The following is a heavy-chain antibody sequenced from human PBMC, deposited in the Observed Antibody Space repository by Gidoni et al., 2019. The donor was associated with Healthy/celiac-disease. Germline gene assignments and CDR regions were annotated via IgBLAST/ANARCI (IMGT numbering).Heavy chain of an antibody. CDR2: INHSGST. V-gene: IGHV4-34*01. Sequence: QVQLQQWGAGLLKPSETLSLTCAVYGGSFSGYYWSWIRQPPGKGLEWIGEINHSGSTNYNPSLKSRVTISVDTSKNQFSLKLSSVTAADTAVYYCAGTMVRGVTCFDYWGQGTLVTVSS. J-gene: IGHJ4*02. CDR1: GGSFSGYY. D-gene: IGHD3-10*01. CDR3: AGTMVRGVTCFDY.